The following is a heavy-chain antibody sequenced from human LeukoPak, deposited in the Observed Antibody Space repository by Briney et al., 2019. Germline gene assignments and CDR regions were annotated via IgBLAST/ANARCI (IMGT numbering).Heavy chain of an antibody. CDR2: IYYSGST. Sequence: SETLSLTCTVSGGSISSYYWSWIRQPPGKGLEWIGYIYYSGSTNYNPPLKSRVTISVDTSKNQFSLKLSSVTAADTAVYYCARGYYDSSGYWSIDYWGQGTLVTVSS. D-gene: IGHD3-22*01. J-gene: IGHJ4*02. CDR3: ARGYYDSSGYWSIDY. V-gene: IGHV4-59*01. CDR1: GGSISSYY.